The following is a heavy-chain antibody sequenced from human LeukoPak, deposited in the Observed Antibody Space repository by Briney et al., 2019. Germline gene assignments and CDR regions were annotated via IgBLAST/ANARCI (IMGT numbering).Heavy chain of an antibody. CDR2: IYYSGST. V-gene: IGHV4-59*12. CDR1: GGSISSYY. J-gene: IGHJ4*02. D-gene: IGHD3-10*01. Sequence: SETLSLTCTVSGGSISSYYWSWIRQPPGKGLEWIGYIYYSGSTNYNPSLKSRVTISVDTSKNQFSLKLTSVTAADTAVYYCARGETPGSFFDYWGQGTLVTVSS. CDR3: ARGETPGSFFDY.